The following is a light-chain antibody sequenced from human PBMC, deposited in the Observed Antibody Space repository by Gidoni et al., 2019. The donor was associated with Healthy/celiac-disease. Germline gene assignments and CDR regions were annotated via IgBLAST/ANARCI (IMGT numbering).Light chain of an antibody. CDR2: LGS. CDR3: MQALQTRT. J-gene: IGKJ1*01. CDR1: QSLLHSNGYNY. V-gene: IGKV2-28*01. Sequence: DIVIPPSPLSLPVTPGEPASISCRSSQSLLHSNGYNYLDWYLQKPGQSPQLLIYLGSNRASGVPDRFSGSGSGTDFTLKISRVEAEDVGVYYCMQALQTRTFGQGTKVEIK.